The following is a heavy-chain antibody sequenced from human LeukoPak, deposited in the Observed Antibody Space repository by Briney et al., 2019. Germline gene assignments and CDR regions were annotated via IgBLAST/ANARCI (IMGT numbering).Heavy chain of an antibody. V-gene: IGHV3-21*01. CDR1: GFTFSSYS. CDR2: ISSSSSYI. Sequence: PGGSLRLSCAASGFTFSSYSMNWVRRAPGKGLEWVSSISSSSSYIYYADSVKGRFTVSRDNAKNSLYLQMNSLRAEDTAVYYCARDGYGTNSADSWGQGTLVTVSS. D-gene: IGHD4-23*01. J-gene: IGHJ4*02. CDR3: ARDGYGTNSADS.